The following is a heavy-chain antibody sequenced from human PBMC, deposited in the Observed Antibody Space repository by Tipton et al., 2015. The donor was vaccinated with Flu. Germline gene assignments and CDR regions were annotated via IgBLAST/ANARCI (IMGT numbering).Heavy chain of an antibody. CDR2: INPDGSEI. CDR1: GFDFSDYY. J-gene: IGHJ4*02. Sequence: GSLRLSCAVSGFDFSDYYMSWIRQAPGKGLEWVAVINPDGSEIHYRDSVKGRFTLSRDNARNLASLQMRSLRVEDTALYYCVRAFAASGSLWGQGALITVSS. V-gene: IGHV3-7*04. CDR3: VRAFAASGSL. D-gene: IGHD3-10*01.